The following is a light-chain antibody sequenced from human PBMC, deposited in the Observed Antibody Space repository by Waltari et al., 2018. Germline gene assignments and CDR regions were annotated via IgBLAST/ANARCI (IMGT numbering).Light chain of an antibody. CDR1: QSLVFSDGITY. CDR3: MHTAKWPFT. Sequence: VMSQSPVSLPVTLAQSASISCWSNQSLVFSDGITYFNWFHQRPGQSPRRLISKVSHRDAGVPDRFSGSGSDTTFALTIDKMEAEDVGIYYCMHTAKWPFTFGGGTKVEI. CDR2: KVS. V-gene: IGKV2-30*01. J-gene: IGKJ4*01.